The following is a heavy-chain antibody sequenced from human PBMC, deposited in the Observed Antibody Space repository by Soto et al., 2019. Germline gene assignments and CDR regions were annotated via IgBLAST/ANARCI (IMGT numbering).Heavy chain of an antibody. V-gene: IGHV3-23*01. D-gene: IGHD1-1*01. CDR2: ISGNGGST. CDR3: AKGRLRMLRFDY. CDR1: GFTFSSYA. J-gene: IGHJ4*02. Sequence: EVQVLEAGGGLVQPGGSLRLSCAASGFTFSSYAMSWVRQAPGKGLEWVSAISGNGGSTYYADSVKGRFTISRDNSKNTLYLQMNSLRAEDTAVYYCAKGRLRMLRFDYWGQGTLVTVSS.